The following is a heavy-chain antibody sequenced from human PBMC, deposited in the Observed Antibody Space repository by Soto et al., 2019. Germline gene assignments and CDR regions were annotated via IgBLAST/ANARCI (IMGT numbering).Heavy chain of an antibody. D-gene: IGHD3-3*01. CDR3: ARGREDYDFWSGYYRGPYYCYGMDV. CDR1: GFTFSSYA. CDR2: ISYDGSNK. J-gene: IGHJ6*02. Sequence: GGSLRLSCAASGFTFSSYAMHWVRQAPGKGLEWVAVISYDGSNKYYADSVKGRFTISRDNSKNTLYLQMNSLRAEDTAVYYCARGREDYDFWSGYYRGPYYCYGMDVWGQGTTVTVSS. V-gene: IGHV3-30-3*01.